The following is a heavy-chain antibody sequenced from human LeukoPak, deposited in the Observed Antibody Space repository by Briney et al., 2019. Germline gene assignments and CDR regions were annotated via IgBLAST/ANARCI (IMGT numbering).Heavy chain of an antibody. Sequence: SETLSLTCTVSGGSTSSYYWGWIRQPPGKGLEWIGSIYHSGSTYYNPSLKSRVTISVDTSKNQFSLKLSSVTAADTAVYYCARMRGMITFGGVIVPYYFDYWGQGTLVTVSS. CDR2: IYHSGST. D-gene: IGHD3-16*02. V-gene: IGHV4-38-2*02. CDR1: GGSTSSYY. CDR3: ARMRGMITFGGVIVPYYFDY. J-gene: IGHJ4*02.